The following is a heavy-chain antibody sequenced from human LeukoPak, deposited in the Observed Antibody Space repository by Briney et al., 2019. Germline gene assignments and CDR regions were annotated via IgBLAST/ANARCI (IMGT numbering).Heavy chain of an antibody. D-gene: IGHD2-15*01. V-gene: IGHV4-34*01. Sequence: SETLSLTCAVYGGSFSGYYWSWIRQPPGKGLEWIGEINHSGSTNYNPSLKSRVTISVDTSKNQFSLKLSSVTAADAAVYYCARARGYCSGGSCYDYWGQGTLVTVSS. CDR1: GGSFSGYY. CDR3: ARARGYCSGGSCYDY. J-gene: IGHJ4*02. CDR2: INHSGST.